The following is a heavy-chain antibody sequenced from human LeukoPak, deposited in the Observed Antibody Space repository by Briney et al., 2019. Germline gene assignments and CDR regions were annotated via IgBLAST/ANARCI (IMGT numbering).Heavy chain of an antibody. CDR1: GFTFSSYA. CDR2: ISYDGSNK. D-gene: IGHD6-19*01. J-gene: IGHJ4*02. CDR3: ARDIGSGWYFPEAQFDY. Sequence: PGGSLRLSCAASGFTFSSYAMHWVRQAPGKGLEWVAVISYDGSNKYYADSVKGRFTISRDNSKNTLYLQMNSLRAEDTAVYYCARDIGSGWYFPEAQFDYWGQGTLVTASS. V-gene: IGHV3-30-3*01.